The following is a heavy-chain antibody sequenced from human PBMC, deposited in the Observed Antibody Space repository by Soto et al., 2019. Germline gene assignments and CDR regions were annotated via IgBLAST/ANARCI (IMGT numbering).Heavy chain of an antibody. CDR2: IYHSGST. V-gene: IGHV4-30-2*01. CDR1: GGSIRRGGYS. Sequence: QLQLQESGSGLVKPSQTLSLTCAVSGGSIRRGGYSWSWIRQPPGKGLEWIGYIYHSGSTYYNPSLKSRVTISVDRSNNQFSLKLSSVTAGYSAVYYCDRTKVGHFDDWGQGTLVTVSS. J-gene: IGHJ4*02. CDR3: DRTKVGHFDD. D-gene: IGHD1-26*01.